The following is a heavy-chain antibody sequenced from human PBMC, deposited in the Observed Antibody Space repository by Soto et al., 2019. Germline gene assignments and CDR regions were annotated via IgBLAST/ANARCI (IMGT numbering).Heavy chain of an antibody. CDR3: AKEYKQWLSYSGHFDK. J-gene: IGHJ4*02. Sequence: GGSLRLSCAASGFTFSSYAMSWVRQAPGKGLEWVSGISGSGATSSYADSVKGRFTISRDNSKNTLYLQMTSLRAEDTAVYYCAKEYKQWLSYSGHFDKWGQGTLVTVSS. CDR1: GFTFSSYA. CDR2: ISGSGATS. V-gene: IGHV3-23*01. D-gene: IGHD6-19*01.